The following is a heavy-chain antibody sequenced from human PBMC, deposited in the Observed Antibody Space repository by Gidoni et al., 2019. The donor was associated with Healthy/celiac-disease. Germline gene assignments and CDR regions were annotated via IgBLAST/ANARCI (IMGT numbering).Heavy chain of an antibody. CDR1: GFTFSRYG. D-gene: IGHD3-16*02. CDR2: ICYDGSNK. J-gene: IGHJ4*02. CDR3: ARDRRGAGELSLGY. Sequence: QVQLVESGGGVVQPGRSLRLSCAASGFTFSRYGMHWVRQAPGKGLEWVSVICYDGSNKDYADSVKGRFTISRDNSKNTLYLQMNSLRAEDTAVYYCARDRRGAGELSLGYWGQGTLVTVSS. V-gene: IGHV3-33*01.